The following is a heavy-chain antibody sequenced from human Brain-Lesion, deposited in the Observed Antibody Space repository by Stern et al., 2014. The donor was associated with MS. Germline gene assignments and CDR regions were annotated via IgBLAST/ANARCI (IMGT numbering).Heavy chain of an antibody. Sequence: VQLVESGAEVKKPGASVKVSCKVSGYTLTEYSMHWVRQAPRKGLEWMGGFDPEAGETIYAQKFEGRVTMTEDTSTDTAYMELSSLRSEDTAVYYCATLSPGAGGNYYRHFDYWGQGTLVTVSS. CDR3: ATLSPGAGGNYYRHFDY. D-gene: IGHD1-26*01. CDR2: FDPEAGET. V-gene: IGHV1-24*01. J-gene: IGHJ4*02. CDR1: GYTLTEYS.